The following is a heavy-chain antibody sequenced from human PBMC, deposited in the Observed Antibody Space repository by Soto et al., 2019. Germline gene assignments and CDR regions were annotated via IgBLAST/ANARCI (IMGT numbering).Heavy chain of an antibody. Sequence: PSETLSLSCTVSDDSSSNYKWSWIRQPPGRGLEWIGYIYSIGSTSYNPSLKSRVTISVDTSKNQFSLKLSSVTAADTAVYYCAKHSGSYYTWFEPWGQGTLVTVSS. D-gene: IGHD1-26*01. CDR2: IYSIGST. J-gene: IGHJ5*02. CDR3: AKHSGSYYTWFEP. CDR1: DDSSSNYK. V-gene: IGHV4-59*08.